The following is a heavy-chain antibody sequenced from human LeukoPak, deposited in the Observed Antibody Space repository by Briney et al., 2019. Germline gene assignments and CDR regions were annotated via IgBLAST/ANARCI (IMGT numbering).Heavy chain of an antibody. D-gene: IGHD3-10*01. CDR1: GFTFSSYS. J-gene: IGHJ4*02. CDR2: ISYDGSDK. V-gene: IGHV3-30*03. Sequence: GGSLRLSCAAAGFTFSSYSMHWVRQAPGKGLEWVAVISYDGSDKYYADSVKGRFTISRDNSRNTLYLQMNTLRAEDTAVYYCARTSGSHPITDVDYCGQGTLVTAFS. CDR3: ARTSGSHPITDVDY.